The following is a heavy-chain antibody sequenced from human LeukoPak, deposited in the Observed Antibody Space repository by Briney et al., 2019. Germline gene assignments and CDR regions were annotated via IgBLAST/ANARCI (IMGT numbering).Heavy chain of an antibody. Sequence: SGPTLLKPTQTLTLTCTFSGFSLSPSAVGVGWIRQPPGRALEWLALIHWNDDNRYSPSLKSRLTTTKDTSKNQMVLTMNNMDPVDTATYCCGRYGDYRFLYYFPYWGRGILVTVSS. V-gene: IGHV2-5*01. J-gene: IGHJ4*02. CDR1: GFSLSPSAVG. CDR3: GRYGDYRFLYYFPY. D-gene: IGHD4-11*01. CDR2: IHWNDDN.